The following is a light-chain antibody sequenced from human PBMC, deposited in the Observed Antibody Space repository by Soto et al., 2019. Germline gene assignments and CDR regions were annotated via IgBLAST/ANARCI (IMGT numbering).Light chain of an antibody. CDR3: ATWDDSLNMV. V-gene: IGLV1-47*02. CDR2: SNN. CDR1: RSNIGNNY. J-gene: IGLJ3*02. Sequence: QSVLTQPPSASGTPGQRVTVSCSGSRSNIGNNYVYWYQQVPGTAPKLLMHSNNQRPSGVPDRFSASKSGSSASLAISGLRSEDAADYYCATWDDSLNMVFGGGTKLTVL.